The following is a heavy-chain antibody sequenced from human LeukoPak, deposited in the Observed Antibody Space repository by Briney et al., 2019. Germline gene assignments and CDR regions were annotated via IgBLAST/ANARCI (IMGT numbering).Heavy chain of an antibody. Sequence: TLSLTCTVSGGSISSGDYYWSWIRQPPGKGLEWIGYIYYSGSTYYNPSLKSRVTISVGTSKNQFSLKLSSVTAADTAVYYCASSIAAAGSRSAWFDPWGQGTLVTVSS. V-gene: IGHV4-30-4*08. CDR2: IYYSGST. CDR1: GGSISSGDYY. CDR3: ASSIAAAGSRSAWFDP. D-gene: IGHD6-13*01. J-gene: IGHJ5*02.